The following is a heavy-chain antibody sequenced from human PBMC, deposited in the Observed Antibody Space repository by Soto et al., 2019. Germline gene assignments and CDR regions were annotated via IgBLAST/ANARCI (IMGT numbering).Heavy chain of an antibody. J-gene: IGHJ4*02. CDR3: AESMGGSGTYVS. Sequence: QVELVQSGAEVKKPGALVKVSYKASGYIFTSYGISWVRQAPGEGLEWMGWISNYNGITNYAQKVQGRVTLTTDRSTSTAYMELRSLRSDDTAVYYCAESMGGSGTYVSWGQGTLVTVSS. V-gene: IGHV1-18*01. CDR2: ISNYNGIT. D-gene: IGHD3-10*01. CDR1: GYIFTSYG.